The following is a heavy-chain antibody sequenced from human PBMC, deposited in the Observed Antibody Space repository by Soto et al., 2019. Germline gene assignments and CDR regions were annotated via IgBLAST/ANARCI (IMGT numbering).Heavy chain of an antibody. J-gene: IGHJ5*02. D-gene: IGHD6-13*01. Sequence: QVQLQESGPGLVKPSETLSLTCTVSGGSISSYYWSWIRQPAGEGLEWIGRIYTSGSTNYNPSLKSRVTMSVDTSKNQFSLKLSSVTAADTAVYYCAREIAAAGENWFDPWGQGTLVTVSS. V-gene: IGHV4-4*07. CDR2: IYTSGST. CDR1: GGSISSYY. CDR3: AREIAAAGENWFDP.